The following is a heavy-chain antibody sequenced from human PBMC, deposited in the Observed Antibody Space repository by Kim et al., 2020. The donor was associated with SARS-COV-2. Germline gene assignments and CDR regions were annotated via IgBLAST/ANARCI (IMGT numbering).Heavy chain of an antibody. J-gene: IGHJ4*02. Sequence: ASVKVSCKASGYTFTSYAMHWVRQAPGQRLEWMGWINAGNGNTKYSQKFQGRVTITRDTSASTAYMELSSLRSEDTAVYYCARLYSGYDYALGYWGQGTLVTVSS. V-gene: IGHV1-3*01. CDR2: INAGNGNT. CDR3: ARLYSGYDYALGY. D-gene: IGHD5-12*01. CDR1: GYTFTSYA.